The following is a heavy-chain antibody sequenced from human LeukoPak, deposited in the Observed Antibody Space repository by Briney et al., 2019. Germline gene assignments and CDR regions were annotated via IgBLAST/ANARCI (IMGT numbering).Heavy chain of an antibody. V-gene: IGHV3-74*01. CDR2: INSDGSIT. Sequence: GSLRLSCAGSGFTFSSYWMHWVRQAPGKGLMWVSRINSDGSITSYADSVKGRFTISRDNAKNTLYVQMNSLRAEDTAVYYCARVRATFSPHFDNWGQGTLVTVSS. J-gene: IGHJ4*02. D-gene: IGHD5-12*01. CDR1: GFTFSSYW. CDR3: ARVRATFSPHFDN.